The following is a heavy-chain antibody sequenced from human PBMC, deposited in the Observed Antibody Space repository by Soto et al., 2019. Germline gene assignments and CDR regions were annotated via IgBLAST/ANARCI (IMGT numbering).Heavy chain of an antibody. D-gene: IGHD6-6*01. CDR2: ISSSSSTI. V-gene: IGHV3-48*01. Sequence: GGSLRLSCAASGFTFSSYSMNWVRQAPGKGLEWVSYISSSSSTIYYADSVKGRFTISRDNAKNSLYLQMNSLRAEDTAVYYCARGYGGSSSLFGPGDYYYYMDVWGKGTTVTVSS. CDR3: ARGYGGSSSLFGPGDYYYYMDV. J-gene: IGHJ6*03. CDR1: GFTFSSYS.